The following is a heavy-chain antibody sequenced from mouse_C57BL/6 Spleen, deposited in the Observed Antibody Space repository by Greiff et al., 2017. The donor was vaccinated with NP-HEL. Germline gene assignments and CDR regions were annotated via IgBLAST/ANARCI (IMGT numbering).Heavy chain of an antibody. D-gene: IGHD2-3*01. Sequence: QVQLQQPGAALLMPGTSVKLSCKASGSTFTTYWLHWVTQRPGQGLEWIGEIDPSDSSTNYNQQFKGKSTLTVDKSSSTAYMQLSSRTSEDSAVYYCARGGMDWYFDVWGTGTTVTVSS. CDR3: ARGGMDWYFDV. V-gene: IGHV1-69*01. CDR1: GSTFTTYW. J-gene: IGHJ1*03. CDR2: IDPSDSST.